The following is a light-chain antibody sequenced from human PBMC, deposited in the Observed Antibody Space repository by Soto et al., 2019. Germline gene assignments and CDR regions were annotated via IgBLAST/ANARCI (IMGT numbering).Light chain of an antibody. J-gene: IGKJ4*01. V-gene: IGKV1-9*01. CDR3: QHLNSYPPT. CDR1: QGISSY. CDR2: AAS. Sequence: IQLTQSPSSLSASVGDRVTITCRASQGISSYLAWYQQKPGKAPKLLIYAASTLPSGVPSRFSGSGSGTDFTLTIGSLQPEDFATYYCQHLNSYPPTFGGGTKVEIK.